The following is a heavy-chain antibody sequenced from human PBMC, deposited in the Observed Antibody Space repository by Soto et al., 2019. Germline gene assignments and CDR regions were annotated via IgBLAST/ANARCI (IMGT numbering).Heavy chain of an antibody. Sequence: GGSLRLSCAASGFTFSSYSMNWVRQAPGKGLEWVSYISSSSSTIYYADSVKGRFTISRDNAKNSLYLQMNSLRAEDTAVYYCARLTDWYQDAFDIWGQGTMVTVSS. CDR2: ISSSSSTI. J-gene: IGHJ3*02. D-gene: IGHD3-9*01. V-gene: IGHV3-48*01. CDR3: ARLTDWYQDAFDI. CDR1: GFTFSSYS.